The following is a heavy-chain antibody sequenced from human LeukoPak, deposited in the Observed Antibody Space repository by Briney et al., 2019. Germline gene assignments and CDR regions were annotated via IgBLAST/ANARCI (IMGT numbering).Heavy chain of an antibody. Sequence: GESLKISCKGSGYSFSNYWIGWVRQMPGKGLEWMGIIFPGDSDTRYSPSFQGQVTISADKSISTAYLQWSSLKASDTAMYYCARLSEAATGPFYYYGMAVWGQGTTVTVSS. V-gene: IGHV5-51*01. CDR2: IFPGDSDT. CDR3: ARLSEAATGPFYYYGMAV. CDR1: GYSFSNYW. J-gene: IGHJ6*02. D-gene: IGHD3-9*01.